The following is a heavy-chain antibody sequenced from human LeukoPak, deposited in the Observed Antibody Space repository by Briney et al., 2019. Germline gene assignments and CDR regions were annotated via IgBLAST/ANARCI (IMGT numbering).Heavy chain of an antibody. V-gene: IGHV1-24*01. CDR1: GYTLTELS. CDR3: ATGPGNYYGMDV. Sequence: ASVTVSCKVSGYTLTELSMHWVRQAPGKGLEWMGGFDPEDGETIYAQKFQGRVTMTEDTSTDTAYMELSSLRSEDTAVYYCATGPGNYYGMDVWGQGTTVTVSS. J-gene: IGHJ6*02. CDR2: FDPEDGET.